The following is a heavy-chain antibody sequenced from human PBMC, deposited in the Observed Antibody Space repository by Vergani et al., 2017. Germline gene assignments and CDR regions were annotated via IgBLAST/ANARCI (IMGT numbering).Heavy chain of an antibody. J-gene: IGHJ5*02. D-gene: IGHD6-13*01. CDR1: GGTFSSYT. CDR3: ARRVGEQQLVPGWFDP. CDR2: IIPILGIA. Sequence: QVQLVQSGAEVKKPGSSVKVSCKASGGTFSSYTISWVRPAPGQGLEWMGRIIPILGIANYAQKFQGRVTITADKSTSTAYMELSSLRSEDTAVYYCARRVGEQQLVPGWFDPWGQGTLVTVSS. V-gene: IGHV1-69*02.